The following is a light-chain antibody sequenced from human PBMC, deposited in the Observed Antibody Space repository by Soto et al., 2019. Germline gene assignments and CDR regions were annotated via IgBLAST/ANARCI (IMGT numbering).Light chain of an antibody. Sequence: DIQMTQSPSTLSASVGDRVTITCRASQSISSWLAWYQQKPGKAPKLLTYDASSLESGVPSRLSGSGSGTEFTLTISSLQPDDFATYYCQQYNSYPLTFGGGTKVDIK. J-gene: IGKJ4*01. CDR3: QQYNSYPLT. CDR2: DAS. V-gene: IGKV1-5*01. CDR1: QSISSW.